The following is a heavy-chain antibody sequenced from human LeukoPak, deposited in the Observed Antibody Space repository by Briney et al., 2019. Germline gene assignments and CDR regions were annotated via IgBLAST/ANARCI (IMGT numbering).Heavy chain of an antibody. CDR2: ISGKNANT. CDR1: GYTFSGYY. D-gene: IGHD3-16*01. CDR3: VRDDDWGGPYDS. V-gene: IGHV1-18*04. J-gene: IGHJ1*01. Sequence: GASVNVSCKSSGYTFSGYYLHWVRQAPGQGLEWMGWISGKNANTRYAQKFQDRVTMITDTSTSTADMELRSLRSDDTDVFYCVRDDDWGGPYDSWGQGTLVTVSS.